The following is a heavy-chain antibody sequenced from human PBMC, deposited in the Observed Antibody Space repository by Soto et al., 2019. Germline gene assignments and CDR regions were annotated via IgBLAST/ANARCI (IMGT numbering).Heavy chain of an antibody. D-gene: IGHD4-4*01. J-gene: IGHJ2*01. CDR3: ARPGWRNDYNWGYFDL. V-gene: IGHV3-30-3*01. CDR1: GFTFSSYA. Sequence: QVQLVESGGGVVQPGRSLRLSCAASGFTFSSYAMHWVRQAPGKGLEWGAVISYDGSNKYYADSVQGRFTISRDNSKNTLYLQMNSLVAEDTAVYYCARPGWRNDYNWGYFDLWGRGTLVTVSS. CDR2: ISYDGSNK.